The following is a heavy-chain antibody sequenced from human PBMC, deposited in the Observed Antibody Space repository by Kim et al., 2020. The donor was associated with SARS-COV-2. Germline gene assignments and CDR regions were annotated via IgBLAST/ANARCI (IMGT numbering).Heavy chain of an antibody. D-gene: IGHD1-26*01. V-gene: IGHV3-15*06. Sequence: GGSLRLSCTASGFSFSNAWMSWVRQAPGKGLEWVAQIRRRGDGGTSKYAAHVKGRFTISRDDSENTLYLEMNSLKIEDTAVYYCATDTDGEVRELLRFWGQGTLVAVSP. J-gene: IGHJ4*02. CDR1: GFSFSNAW. CDR2: IRRRGDGGTS. CDR3: ATDTDGEVRELLRF.